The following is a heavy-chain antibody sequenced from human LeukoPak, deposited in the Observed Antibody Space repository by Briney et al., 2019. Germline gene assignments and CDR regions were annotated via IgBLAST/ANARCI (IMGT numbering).Heavy chain of an antibody. D-gene: IGHD5-12*01. CDR2: IFYDGSS. CDR3: ARSAWTYDY. J-gene: IGHJ4*02. CDR1: SGSIRNSNYY. Sequence: PSETLSLTCTVSSGSIRNSNYYWGWIRQPPGKGLEWIGSIFYDGSSDYNPSLKSRVTISVDTSKNQFSLDLSSVTAADTALYYCARSAWTYDYWGQGILVTVSS. V-gene: IGHV4-39*07.